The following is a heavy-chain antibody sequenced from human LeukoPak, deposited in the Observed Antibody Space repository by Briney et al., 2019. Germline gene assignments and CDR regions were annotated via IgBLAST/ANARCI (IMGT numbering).Heavy chain of an antibody. J-gene: IGHJ6*03. Sequence: ASVNDSCKASGYTFTSYAIHWVRQATGQGLEWMGWMNPNSGNTGYAQKFQGRVTMTRNTSISTAYMELSSLRSEDTAVYYCARGDCSGGSCYPEYYYYYYMDVWGKGTTVTVSS. CDR3: ARGDCSGGSCYPEYYYYYYMDV. CDR1: GYTFTSYA. V-gene: IGHV1-8*01. D-gene: IGHD2-15*01. CDR2: MNPNSGNT.